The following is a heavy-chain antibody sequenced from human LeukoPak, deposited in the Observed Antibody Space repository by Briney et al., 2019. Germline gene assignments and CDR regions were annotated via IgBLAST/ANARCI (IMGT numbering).Heavy chain of an antibody. J-gene: IGHJ4*02. CDR1: GYTFTNYY. CDR3: ASLYYGSGYDY. D-gene: IGHD3-10*01. Sequence: GASVKVSCKASGYTFTNYYMHWVRQAPGQGLEWMGIINPSGGGTSYAQKFQGRLTMTRDTSISTAYMGLSRLRSDDTAVYYCASLYYGSGYDYWGQGTLVTVSS. CDR2: INPSGGGT. V-gene: IGHV1-46*01.